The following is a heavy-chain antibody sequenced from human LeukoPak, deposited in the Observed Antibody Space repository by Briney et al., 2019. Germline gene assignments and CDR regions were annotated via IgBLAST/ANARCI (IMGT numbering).Heavy chain of an antibody. J-gene: IGHJ4*02. CDR1: GFTFSSYE. D-gene: IGHD1-26*01. V-gene: IGHV3-48*03. CDR3: AKESRSGSYYAELSPFDY. CDR2: ISSSGSTR. Sequence: GGSLRLSCAASGFTFSSYEMNWVRQAPGKGLEWVSYISSSGSTRYYADSVKGRFTISRDNSKNTLYLQMNSLRAEDTAVYYCAKESRSGSYYAELSPFDYWGQGTLVTVSS.